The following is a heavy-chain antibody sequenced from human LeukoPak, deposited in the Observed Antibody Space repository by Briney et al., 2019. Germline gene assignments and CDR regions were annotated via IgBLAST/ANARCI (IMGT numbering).Heavy chain of an antibody. CDR3: ARHLGGSQYPTYNWFDP. CDR2: IYPGYSDT. D-gene: IGHD1-26*01. Sequence: GESLKISCKGSGYSFTSYWIGLVRQMPGKGLEWMGIIYPGYSDTRYSPSFQGQVTISADKSISTAYLQWSSLKASDTAMYYCARHLGGSQYPTYNWFDPWGQGTLVTVSS. CDR1: GYSFTSYW. V-gene: IGHV5-51*01. J-gene: IGHJ5*02.